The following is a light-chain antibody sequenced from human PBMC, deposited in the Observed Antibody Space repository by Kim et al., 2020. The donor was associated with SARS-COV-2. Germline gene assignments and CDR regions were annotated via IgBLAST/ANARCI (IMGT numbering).Light chain of an antibody. V-gene: IGLV2-14*03. CDR3: NSYTTTYSWV. CDR1: SSDVGGYNY. CDR2: EVS. J-gene: IGLJ3*02. Sequence: GQSITISCTGTSSDVGGYNYVSWYQQHPGKVPKLIIYEVSNRPSGVSDRFSGSKSGNTASLTFSGLQADDEADYYCNSYTTTYSWVFGGGTQLTVL.